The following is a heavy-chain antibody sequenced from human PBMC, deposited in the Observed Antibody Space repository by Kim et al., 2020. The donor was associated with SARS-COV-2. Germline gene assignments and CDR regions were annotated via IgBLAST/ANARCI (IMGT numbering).Heavy chain of an antibody. CDR2: IKQDGSEK. V-gene: IGHV3-7*03. CDR3: ARDTYYYGSGSLGGYAPDEFDP. Sequence: GGSLRLSCAASGFTFSSYWMSWVRQAPGKGLEWVANIKQDGSEKYYVDSVKGRFTISRDNAKNSLYLQMNSLRAEDTAVYYCARDTYYYGSGSLGGYAPDEFDPWGQGTLVTVSS. J-gene: IGHJ5*02. CDR1: GFTFSSYW. D-gene: IGHD3-10*01.